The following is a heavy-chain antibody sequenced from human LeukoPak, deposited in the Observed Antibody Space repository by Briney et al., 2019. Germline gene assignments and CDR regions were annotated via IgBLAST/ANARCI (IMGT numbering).Heavy chain of an antibody. J-gene: IGHJ4*02. CDR2: INPNSGGT. Sequence: ASVKVSCKAPGYTFTSYYMHWVRQAPGQGLEWMGWINPNSGGTNYAQKFQGRVTMTRDTSISTAYMELSRLRSDDTAVYYCARGRTDFWSGYYGYYFDYWGQGTLVTVSS. D-gene: IGHD3-3*01. CDR3: ARGRTDFWSGYYGYYFDY. CDR1: GYTFTSYY. V-gene: IGHV1-2*02.